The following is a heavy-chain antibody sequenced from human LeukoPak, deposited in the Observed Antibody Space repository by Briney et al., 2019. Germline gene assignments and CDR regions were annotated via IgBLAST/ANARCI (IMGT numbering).Heavy chain of an antibody. CDR2: ISSSSSYM. Sequence: GGSLRLSCDTSRFTLRNFEVNWVRQVPGKGLEWVSCISSSSSYMYYADSVRGRFTISRDNAKRSLYLQMNSLRAEDTAVYYCARAAGGVSGYDLYYFDYWGQGALVTVSS. V-gene: IGHV3-21*01. J-gene: IGHJ4*02. CDR1: RFTLRNFE. D-gene: IGHD5-12*01. CDR3: ARAAGGVSGYDLYYFDY.